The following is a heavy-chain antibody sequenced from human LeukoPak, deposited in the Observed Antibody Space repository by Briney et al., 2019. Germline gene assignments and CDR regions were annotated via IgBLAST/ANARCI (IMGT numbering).Heavy chain of an antibody. CDR1: GGSISSSSYY. CDR2: IYYSGST. CDR3: ARDSQEMATIFGFDY. J-gene: IGHJ4*02. D-gene: IGHD5-24*01. Sequence: SETLSLTCTVSGGSISSSSYYWGWIRQPPGKGLEWIGSIYYSGSTYYNPSLESRVTISVDTSKNQFSLKLSSVTTADTAVYYCARDSQEMATIFGFDYWGQGTLVTVSS. V-gene: IGHV4-39*07.